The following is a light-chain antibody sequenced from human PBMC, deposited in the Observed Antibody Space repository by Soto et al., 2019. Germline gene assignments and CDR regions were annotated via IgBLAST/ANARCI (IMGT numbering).Light chain of an antibody. Sequence: EIVLTQSPGTLSLSPGEGATLSCRASQSVSSTYLAWYQHKPGQAPRLLIYGASSRATGIPDRFSGSGSGTDFTLTISRLEPEAFAIYYCQQYGSSPRYSFGPGTKLEIK. V-gene: IGKV3-20*01. CDR3: QQYGSSPRYS. CDR2: GAS. CDR1: QSVSSTY. J-gene: IGKJ2*03.